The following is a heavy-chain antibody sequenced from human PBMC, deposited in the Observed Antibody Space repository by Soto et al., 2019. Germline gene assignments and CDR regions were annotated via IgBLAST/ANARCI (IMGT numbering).Heavy chain of an antibody. CDR2: INHSGST. V-gene: IGHV4-34*01. CDR1: GGSFSSYY. Sequence: SETLSLTCAVYGGSFSSYYWTWIRQPPGTGLEWIGEINHSGSTNYNPSLKSRVTISVDTSKNQFALKLTSVTAADTAVYDSARDKIASLFDYWGQGTLGTVSS. CDR3: ARDKIASLFDY. D-gene: IGHD2-21*01. J-gene: IGHJ4*02.